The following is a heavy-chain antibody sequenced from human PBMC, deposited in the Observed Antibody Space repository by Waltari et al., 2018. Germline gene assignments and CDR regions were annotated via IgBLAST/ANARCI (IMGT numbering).Heavy chain of an antibody. V-gene: IGHV3-9*01. J-gene: IGHJ3*02. CDR2: MNANSGHV. CDR3: VKDWGYACDM. D-gene: IGHD5-12*01. Sequence: EVQLVESGGGLVQPGRSLRLSCAASGFTFDENAMHWVRQAPGKGLEWVSSMNANSGHVEYVDSVKGGFTISRDNAKNALYLEMNSLRAEDTDLYYCVKDWGYACDMWGQGTMVTVSS. CDR1: GFTFDENA.